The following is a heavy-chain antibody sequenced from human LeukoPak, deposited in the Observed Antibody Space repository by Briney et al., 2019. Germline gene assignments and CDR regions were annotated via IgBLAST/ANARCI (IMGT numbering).Heavy chain of an antibody. CDR1: GFTFSSYE. V-gene: IGHV3-48*03. Sequence: GGSLRLSCAVSGFTFSSYEMNWVRQAPGKGLEWVSYISSSGRTKYYADSVKGRFTISRDNANNSLYLQMNSLRAEDTAVYYCARIVGVTWEDYYYYMDVWGKGTTVTVSS. D-gene: IGHD3-10*01. CDR2: ISSSGRTK. J-gene: IGHJ6*03. CDR3: ARIVGVTWEDYYYYMDV.